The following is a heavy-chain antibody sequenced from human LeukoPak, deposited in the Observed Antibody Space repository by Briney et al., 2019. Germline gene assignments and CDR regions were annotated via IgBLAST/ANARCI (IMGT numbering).Heavy chain of an antibody. J-gene: IGHJ4*02. Sequence: SETLSLTCTVSGGSISTYYWNWIRQPPGKGLEWIGYFYYSGSTNYNPSLKSRVTISVDTSKSQLSLKLSSVTAADTAVYYRARVASYSNFYFDYWGQGTLVTVSS. V-gene: IGHV4-59*01. D-gene: IGHD4-11*01. CDR2: FYYSGST. CDR1: GGSISTYY. CDR3: ARVASYSNFYFDY.